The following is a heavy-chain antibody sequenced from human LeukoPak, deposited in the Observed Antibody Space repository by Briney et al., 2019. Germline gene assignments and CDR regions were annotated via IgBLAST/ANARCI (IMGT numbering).Heavy chain of an antibody. J-gene: IGHJ4*02. CDR3: ANAPSGPRIAAAGTPFDY. CDR1: GFTFSSYW. D-gene: IGHD6-13*01. V-gene: IGHV3-7*03. CDR2: IKQDGSEK. Sequence: GGSLRLSCAASGFTFSSYWMSWVRQAPGKGLEGLANIKQDGSEKYYVDSVKGRFTISRDNAKNSLYLQMNSLRAEDTAVYYCANAPSGPRIAAAGTPFDYWGQGTLVTVSS.